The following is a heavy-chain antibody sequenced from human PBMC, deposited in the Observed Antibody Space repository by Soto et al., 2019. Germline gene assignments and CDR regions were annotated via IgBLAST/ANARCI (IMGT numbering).Heavy chain of an antibody. Sequence: SVKVSCKASGGTFSSYAISWVRQAPGQGLEWMGGIIPIFGTANYAQKFQGRVTITADESTSTAYMELSSLRSEDTAVYYCASPIDEAGYSSGWYPAWGQGTLLTVFS. V-gene: IGHV1-69*13. J-gene: IGHJ5*02. D-gene: IGHD6-19*01. CDR2: IIPIFGTA. CDR1: GGTFSSYA. CDR3: ASPIDEAGYSSGWYPA.